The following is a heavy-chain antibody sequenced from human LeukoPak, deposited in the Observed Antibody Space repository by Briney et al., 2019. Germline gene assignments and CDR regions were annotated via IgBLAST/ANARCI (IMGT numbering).Heavy chain of an antibody. CDR3: ARGGTTFFLGY. CDR1: GFTFSSYS. Sequence: GGSLRLSCAASGFTFSSYSMNWVRQAPGKGLEWVSSVSSSSSYIYYADSVKGRFTISRDNAKNSLYLQMNSLRAEDTAVYYCARGGTTFFLGYWGQGTLVTVSS. V-gene: IGHV3-21*01. CDR2: VSSSSSYI. D-gene: IGHD1-7*01. J-gene: IGHJ4*02.